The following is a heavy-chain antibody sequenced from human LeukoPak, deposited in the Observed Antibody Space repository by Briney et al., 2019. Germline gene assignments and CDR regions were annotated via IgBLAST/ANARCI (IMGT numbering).Heavy chain of an antibody. D-gene: IGHD6-13*01. Sequence: GGSLRLSCVASGFTFSNYAMTWVRQAPGKGLEWVSTISGSGGTTNYADSVKGRFTISRDNSKNTLYLQMNSLRAEDTAVYYCAKDGTSSWYGEFDYWGQGALVTVSS. V-gene: IGHV3-23*01. CDR3: AKDGTSSWYGEFDY. J-gene: IGHJ4*02. CDR1: GFTFSNYA. CDR2: ISGSGGTT.